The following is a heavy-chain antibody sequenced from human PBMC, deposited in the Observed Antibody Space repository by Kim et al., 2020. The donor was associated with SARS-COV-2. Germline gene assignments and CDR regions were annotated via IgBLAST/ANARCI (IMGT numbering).Heavy chain of an antibody. CDR3: AKVPRN. V-gene: IGHV3-9*01. CDR2: WNSGSI. J-gene: IGHJ4*02. Sequence: WNSGSIGYADSVKGRFTISRDNAKNSLYLQMNSLRAEDTALYYCAKVPRNWGQGTLVTVSS.